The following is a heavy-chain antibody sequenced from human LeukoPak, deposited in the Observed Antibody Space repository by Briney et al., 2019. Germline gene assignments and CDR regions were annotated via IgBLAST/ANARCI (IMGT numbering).Heavy chain of an antibody. CDR1: GFTFSSYG. Sequence: GGSLRLSCAASGFTFSSYGMHWVRQAPGKGLEWVAFIHYDGSNNYYADSVKGRFTISRDNSKNTLYLQMNTLRADDTAVYYCAKDHGSSDWYYFDYWGQGTLVTVSS. CDR3: AKDHGSSDWYYFDY. CDR2: IHYDGSNN. V-gene: IGHV3-30*02. D-gene: IGHD6-13*01. J-gene: IGHJ4*02.